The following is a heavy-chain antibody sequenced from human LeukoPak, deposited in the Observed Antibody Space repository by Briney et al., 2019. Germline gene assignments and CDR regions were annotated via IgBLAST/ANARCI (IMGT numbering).Heavy chain of an antibody. Sequence: KPSETLSLTCAVYGRSSSGYYWSWIRQPPGKGLEWIGEINHSGSTNYNPSLKRRVTISVDASNNQFSLNLRSLTAADTAVYYCARGRQEVSMIVVVMTAVSYYLDVWGKGTTVTVS. CDR1: GRSSSGYY. CDR2: INHSGST. V-gene: IGHV4-34*01. D-gene: IGHD3-22*01. CDR3: ARGRQEVSMIVVVMTAVSYYLDV. J-gene: IGHJ6*03.